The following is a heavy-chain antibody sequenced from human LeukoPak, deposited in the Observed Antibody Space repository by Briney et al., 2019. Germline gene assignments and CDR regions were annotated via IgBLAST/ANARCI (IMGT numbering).Heavy chain of an antibody. CDR3: ARALPAASHTSFDY. D-gene: IGHD2-2*01. CDR1: GFTVSSNY. J-gene: IGHJ4*02. Sequence: PGGSLRLSCAASGFTVSSNYMSWVRQAPGKGLEWVSIIYSDDSTYYADSVKGRFTISRDISKNTLYLQMNSLRAEDTAVFYCARALPAASHTSFDYWDQGTLVTVSS. V-gene: IGHV3-66*01. CDR2: IYSDDST.